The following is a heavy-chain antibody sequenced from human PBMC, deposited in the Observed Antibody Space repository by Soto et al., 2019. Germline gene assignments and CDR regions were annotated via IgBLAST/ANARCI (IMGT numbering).Heavy chain of an antibody. J-gene: IGHJ6*02. CDR1: GGSISSGGYY. CDR3: ARGSSIAGLYYGMDV. Sequence: QVQLQESGPGLVKPSQTLSLTCTVSGGSISSGGYYWTWIRQHPGKGLEWIGYNYYSGITYYNPSLQSRATISLDTSKNQFSLKLSSVTAADTAVYYCARGSSIAGLYYGMDVWGQGTTVTVSS. CDR2: NYYSGIT. V-gene: IGHV4-31*03. D-gene: IGHD6-6*01.